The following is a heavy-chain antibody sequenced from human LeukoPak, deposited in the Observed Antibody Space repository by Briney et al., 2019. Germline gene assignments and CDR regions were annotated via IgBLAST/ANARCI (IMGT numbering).Heavy chain of an antibody. J-gene: IGHJ3*02. CDR1: GGSFSGYY. CDR2: INHSGST. CDR3: ARNYYGSGRAFDI. V-gene: IGHV4-34*01. D-gene: IGHD3-10*01. Sequence: KPSETLSLTCAVYGGSFSGYYWSWIRQPPGKGLEWIGEINHSGSTNYNPSLKSRVTISVDTSKNQFSLKLSSVTAADTAVYYCARNYYGSGRAFDIWGQGTMVTVSS.